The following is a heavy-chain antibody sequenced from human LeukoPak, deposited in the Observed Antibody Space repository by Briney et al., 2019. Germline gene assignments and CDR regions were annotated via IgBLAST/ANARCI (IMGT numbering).Heavy chain of an antibody. CDR3: AKNNGSSPYIDY. Sequence: GGSLRLSCAASGFTFSSCGMHWVRQAPGKGLEWVAVISYDGSNKYYADSVKGRFTISRDNSKNTLYLQMNSLRAEDTAVYYCAKNNGSSPYIDYWGQGTLVTVSS. CDR1: GFTFSSCG. V-gene: IGHV3-30*18. D-gene: IGHD6-13*01. J-gene: IGHJ4*02. CDR2: ISYDGSNK.